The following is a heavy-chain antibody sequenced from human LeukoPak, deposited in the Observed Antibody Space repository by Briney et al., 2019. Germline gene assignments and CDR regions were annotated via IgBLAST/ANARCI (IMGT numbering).Heavy chain of an antibody. CDR1: GFTFSSYG. Sequence: GRSLRLSCAASGFTFSSYGMHWVRQAPGKGLEWVAVIWYDGSNKYYADSVKGRFTISRDNSKNTLYLQMNGLRAEDTAVYYCARSGEYSSSWSDYWGQGTLVTVSS. D-gene: IGHD6-13*01. CDR3: ARSGEYSSSWSDY. J-gene: IGHJ4*02. CDR2: IWYDGSNK. V-gene: IGHV3-33*01.